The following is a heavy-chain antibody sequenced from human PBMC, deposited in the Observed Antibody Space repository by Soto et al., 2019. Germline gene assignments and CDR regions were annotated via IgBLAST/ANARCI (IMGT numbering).Heavy chain of an antibody. Sequence: PSETLSLTCAVSGCSISSGGYYWSWIRQHPGKGLEWIGYIYYSGSTYYNPSLKSRVTISVDTSKNQFSLKLSSVTAADTAVYYCARDSARGRGCGMDVWGQGTTVTVSS. CDR1: GCSISSGGYY. CDR3: ARDSARGRGCGMDV. V-gene: IGHV4-31*11. J-gene: IGHJ6*02. D-gene: IGHD3-16*01. CDR2: IYYSGST.